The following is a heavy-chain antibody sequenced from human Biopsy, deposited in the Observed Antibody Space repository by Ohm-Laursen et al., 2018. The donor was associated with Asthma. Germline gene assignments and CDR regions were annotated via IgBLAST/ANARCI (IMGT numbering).Heavy chain of an antibody. Sequence: SLRLSCSASGFTFSNYGMHWVRQAPGKGLDWVAVISFDGSTKNYTDSVKGRFTISRDNSRNTLHLQMNSLRAEDTAVYYCAKDVFPGWELRRGPDYWGQGTLVTVSS. CDR3: AKDVFPGWELRRGPDY. CDR2: ISFDGSTK. D-gene: IGHD1-26*01. V-gene: IGHV3-30*18. J-gene: IGHJ4*02. CDR1: GFTFSNYG.